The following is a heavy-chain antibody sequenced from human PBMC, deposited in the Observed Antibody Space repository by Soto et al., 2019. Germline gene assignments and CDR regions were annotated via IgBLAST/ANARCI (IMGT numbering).Heavy chain of an antibody. CDR3: ARVGYCSGGSCYDWFDP. Sequence: PASPFSITRAVSGGTISSSKWWRWVNKPPGKGLEWIGEIYHSGSTNYNPSLKSRVTISVDKSKNQFSLKLSSVTAADTAVYYCARVGYCSGGSCYDWFDPWGQGILVTVSS. V-gene: IGHV4-4*02. CDR1: GGTISSSKW. CDR2: IYHSGST. D-gene: IGHD2-15*01. J-gene: IGHJ5*02.